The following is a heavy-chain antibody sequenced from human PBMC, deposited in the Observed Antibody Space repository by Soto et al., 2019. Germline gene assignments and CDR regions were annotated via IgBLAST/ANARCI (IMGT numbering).Heavy chain of an antibody. CDR1: GGSISRSDYS. J-gene: IGHJ4*02. Sequence: QMQLQESGPGLLKPSETLSLTCTVSGGSISRSDYSWGWIRQPPGKGLEWVGTIYYSGSTYYNPSLKSRVTISVDTSKNQFSLNLSSVTAADTALYYCARHFWPSFDYFDYWGQGTLVTVSS. CDR3: ARHFWPSFDYFDY. V-gene: IGHV4-39*01. CDR2: IYYSGST.